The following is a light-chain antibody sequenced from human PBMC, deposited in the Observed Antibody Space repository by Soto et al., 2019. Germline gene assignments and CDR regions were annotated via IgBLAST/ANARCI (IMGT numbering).Light chain of an antibody. CDR2: DAS. J-gene: IGKJ1*01. V-gene: IGKV3-11*01. Sequence: EIVLTQSPATLSLSPGARATLSCRAGQSVSSYLAWYQQKPGQAPRLLIYDASNRATGIPARFSGSRSGTDFTLTISCLETEDFEVYYWTDRSTWPWTSGQGTKVE. CDR1: QSVSSY. CDR3: TDRSTWPWT.